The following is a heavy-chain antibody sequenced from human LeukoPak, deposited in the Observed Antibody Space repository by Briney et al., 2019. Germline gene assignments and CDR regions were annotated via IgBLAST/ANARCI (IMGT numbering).Heavy chain of an antibody. CDR3: VKDDGWVQYAN. J-gene: IGHJ4*02. V-gene: IGHV3-23*01. D-gene: IGHD5-24*01. Sequence: GGSLRLSCATSGFIFSHHGMDWVRQAPGKGLEWVSGIRADAVTTYYADSVKGRFIISRDNSKNTVYLQMNSLSAEDAAVYYCVKDDGWVQYANWGQGTLVTVSS. CDR2: IRADAVTT. CDR1: GFIFSHHG.